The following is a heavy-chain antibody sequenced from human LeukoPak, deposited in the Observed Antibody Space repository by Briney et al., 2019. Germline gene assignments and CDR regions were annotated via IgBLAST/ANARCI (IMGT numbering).Heavy chain of an antibody. V-gene: IGHV3-30*18. D-gene: IGHD1-14*01. J-gene: IGHJ6*02. CDR1: GFTFSSYG. CDR2: ISYDGSNK. Sequence: GGSLRLSCAASGFTFSSYGMHWVRQAPGKGLEWVAVISYDGSNKYYADSVQGRFTISRDNSKNTLYLQMNGLSADDTAVYYCAKAEGGYYYYGMDVWGQGTTVTVSS. CDR3: AKAEGGYYYYGMDV.